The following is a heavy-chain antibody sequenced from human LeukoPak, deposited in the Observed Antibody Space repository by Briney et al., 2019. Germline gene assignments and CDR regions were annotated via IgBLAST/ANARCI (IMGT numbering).Heavy chain of an antibody. J-gene: IGHJ4*02. V-gene: IGHV3-64D*06. D-gene: IGHD3-10*01. CDR3: VRDSNLPPSPELWFGESLLH. Sequence: GGSLRLSCSASRFMFSGYAVHWVGQVPGKGLEYVSAVSSNGGGTYYTDSVKGRFTISRDNSKNTVYLQMSTLRPEDTAVYYCVRDSNLPPSPELWFGESLLHWGQASLVTVSS. CDR1: RFMFSGYA. CDR2: VSSNGGGT.